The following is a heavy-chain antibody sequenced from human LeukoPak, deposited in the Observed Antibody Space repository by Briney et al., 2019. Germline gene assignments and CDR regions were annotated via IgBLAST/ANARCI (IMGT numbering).Heavy chain of an antibody. CDR1: GFTFSSYG. Sequence: PGGSLRFSCAASGFTFSSYGMHWVRQAPGKGLEWVAVIWYDGSNKYYADSVKGRFTISRDNSKNTLYLQMNSLRAEDTAVYYCARGYSSGYFDYWGQGTLVTVSS. V-gene: IGHV3-33*01. J-gene: IGHJ4*02. CDR2: IWYDGSNK. D-gene: IGHD3-22*01. CDR3: ARGYSSGYFDY.